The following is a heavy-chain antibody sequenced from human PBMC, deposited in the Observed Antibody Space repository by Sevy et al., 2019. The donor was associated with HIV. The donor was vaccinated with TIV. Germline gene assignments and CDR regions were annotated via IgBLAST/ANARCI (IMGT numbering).Heavy chain of an antibody. J-gene: IGHJ4*02. CDR1: GFTFSSSW. CDR2: IKEDGSGK. CDR3: ARVVGYYSNYPFDD. V-gene: IGHV3-7*01. Sequence: GGSLRLSCEASGFTFSSSWMSWVRQAPGKELEWVANIKEDGSGKFYVDSVKGRFTISRDNTKNSLYLQMNSLRAEDTAVYYCARVVGYYSNYPFDDWGQGTLVTVSS. D-gene: IGHD4-4*01.